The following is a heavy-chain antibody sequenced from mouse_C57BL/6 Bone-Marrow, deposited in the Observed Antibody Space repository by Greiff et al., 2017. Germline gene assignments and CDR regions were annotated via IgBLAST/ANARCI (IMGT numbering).Heavy chain of an antibody. CDR1: GYTFTSYW. CDR2: IYPNSGST. J-gene: IGHJ3*01. CDR3: ARRVGRFAY. Sequence: QVQLQQPGAELVKPGASVKLSCKASGYTFTSYWMHWVKQRPGQGLEWIGMIYPNSGSTNYNEKFKSKATLTVAKSSSTAYLHLSSLTSEDSAVYYCARRVGRFAYWGQGTLVAVSA. V-gene: IGHV1-64*01. D-gene: IGHD4-1*01.